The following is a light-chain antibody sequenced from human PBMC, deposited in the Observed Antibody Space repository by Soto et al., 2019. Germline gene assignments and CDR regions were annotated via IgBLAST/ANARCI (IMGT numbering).Light chain of an antibody. CDR3: QQRNNSPHT. V-gene: IGKV3-11*01. J-gene: IGKJ4*01. CDR2: DAS. CDR1: QHISSW. Sequence: LLTQSPSTLSVSPGEKATLSCRASQHISSWLVWYQQRRGQAPRLLIYDASNRDGGIPARFSGSGSGTDFTLTISGLEPEDFAVYYCQQRNNSPHTFGRGTQVDIK.